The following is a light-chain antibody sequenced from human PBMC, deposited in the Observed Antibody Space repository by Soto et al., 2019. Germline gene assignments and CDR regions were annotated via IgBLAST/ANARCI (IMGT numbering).Light chain of an antibody. V-gene: IGKV3-20*01. J-gene: IGKJ1*01. CDR3: QQYGGLPRT. CDR1: QSVSSNY. CDR2: GAS. Sequence: LSPGERATLSCRASQSVSSNYLAWYQQKPGQAPRLLIYGASSRATGIPDRFSGSGSGTDFTLTISRLEPEDFAVYYCQQYGGLPRTFGQGTKVEIK.